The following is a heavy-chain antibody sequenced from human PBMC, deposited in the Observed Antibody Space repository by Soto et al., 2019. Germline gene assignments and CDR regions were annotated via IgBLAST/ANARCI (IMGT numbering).Heavy chain of an antibody. CDR1: GFTVSSNY. Sequence: GGSLRLSCAASGFTVSSNYMSWVRQAPGKGLEWVSAISGSGGSTYYADSVKGRFTVSRDNSKNTLYLQMNSLRAEDTAVYYCAKFSWSDYYYYYMDVWGKGTTVTVSS. CDR3: AKFSWSDYYYYYMDV. CDR2: ISGSGGST. D-gene: IGHD6-13*01. J-gene: IGHJ6*03. V-gene: IGHV3-23*01.